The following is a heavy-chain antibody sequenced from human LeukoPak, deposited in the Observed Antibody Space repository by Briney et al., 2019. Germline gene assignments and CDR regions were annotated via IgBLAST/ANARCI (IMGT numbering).Heavy chain of an antibody. CDR2: IYPADSDI. CDR1: GYSINNYW. CDR3: ARQEYCSGASCYTWFDP. D-gene: IGHD2-15*01. J-gene: IGHJ5*02. V-gene: IGHV5-51*01. Sequence: GESLKISCKGSGYSINNYWIAWVRQMPGKGLEWMGIIYPADSDIRYSPSFQDQVTTSADKSISTAYLQWNSLKASDTAMYYCARQEYCSGASCYTWFDPWGQGTLVTVSS.